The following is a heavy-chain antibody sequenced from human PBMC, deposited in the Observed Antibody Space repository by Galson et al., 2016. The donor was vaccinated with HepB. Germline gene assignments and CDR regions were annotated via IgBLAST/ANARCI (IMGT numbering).Heavy chain of an antibody. CDR2: LSGSADKS. CDR1: GFTFSSFA. D-gene: IGHD3-10*01. V-gene: IGHV3-23*01. Sequence: SLRLSCAASGFTFSSFAMTWVRQAPGKGLEWVSSLSGSADKSFYADSLKGRFTISSDNFNNTVFLQMNSLRAEDTAVYYCARDVNYGIFDRWGQGTLVTVSS. J-gene: IGHJ4*02. CDR3: ARDVNYGIFDR.